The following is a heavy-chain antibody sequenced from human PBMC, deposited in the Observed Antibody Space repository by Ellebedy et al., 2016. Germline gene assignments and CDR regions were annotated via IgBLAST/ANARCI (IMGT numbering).Heavy chain of an antibody. V-gene: IGHV4-4*07. CDR2: VDSSGNT. J-gene: IGHJ4*02. D-gene: IGHD2-21*01. CDR3: ARGLTPHFDS. Sequence: SETLSLTCAVSGASITSDYWSWVRQPAGKGLEWIRRVDSSGNTNYNPSLKNRVTMSLDTSKNQFSLKLTSVTAADTGVYYCARGLTPHFDSWGQGALVTVSS. CDR1: GASITSDY.